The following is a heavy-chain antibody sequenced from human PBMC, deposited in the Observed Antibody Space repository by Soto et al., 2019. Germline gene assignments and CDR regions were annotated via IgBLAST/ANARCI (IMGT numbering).Heavy chain of an antibody. J-gene: IGHJ3*02. CDR2: VSYDGSKK. CDR3: AKAGGGYGFEAFEI. Sequence: QVQLVESGGGVVQPGGSLRLSCAASGFTFSNYGMHWVRQAPGKGLEWVAGVSYDGSKKYYEDSVKGRFTISRDNSKNTLYLRRDSLRSEDTAVYYCAKAGGGYGFEAFEIWGQGTMVTVSS. CDR1: GFTFSNYG. V-gene: IGHV3-30*18. D-gene: IGHD1-26*01.